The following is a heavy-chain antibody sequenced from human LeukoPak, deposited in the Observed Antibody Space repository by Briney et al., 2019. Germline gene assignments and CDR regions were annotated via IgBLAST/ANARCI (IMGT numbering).Heavy chain of an antibody. CDR1: GFTFSSYS. J-gene: IGHJ4*02. Sequence: PGGSLRLSCAVSGFTFSSYSMSWVRQAPGKGLEWVSSISSSGTYKYYADSVKGRFTISRDNAKNSLYLQMNSLRAEDTAVYYCARDSGVGWGQGTLVTVSS. V-gene: IGHV3-21*01. CDR2: ISSSGTYK. CDR3: ARDSGVG. D-gene: IGHD1-26*01.